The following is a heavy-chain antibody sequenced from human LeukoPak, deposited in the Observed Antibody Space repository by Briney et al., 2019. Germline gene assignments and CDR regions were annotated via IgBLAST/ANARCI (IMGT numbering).Heavy chain of an antibody. J-gene: IGHJ4*02. CDR2: ISYDGSNK. Sequence: GGSLRLSCAASGFTFSSYAMHWVRQAPGKGLEWVAVISYDGSNKYYADSVKGRFTISRDNSKNTLYLQMNSLRAEDTAVYYCAGEGPVAARPPYFDYWGQGTLVTVSS. CDR3: AGEGPVAARPPYFDY. V-gene: IGHV3-30-3*01. CDR1: GFTFSSYA. D-gene: IGHD6-6*01.